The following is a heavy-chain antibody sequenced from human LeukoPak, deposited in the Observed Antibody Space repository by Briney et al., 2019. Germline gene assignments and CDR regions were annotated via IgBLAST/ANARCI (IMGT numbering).Heavy chain of an antibody. V-gene: IGHV4-31*03. CDR2: IYYSGST. CDR3: SRGSAVDALHI. D-gene: IGHD6-13*01. Sequence: SQTLSLTCTVSGDSICNGGYYWSWIRQRPGEGLEWIGYIYYSGSTYYNPSLKSRVIISVDTSKNHFSLKLTSVTAADTAVYYCSRGSAVDALHIWGQGTMVTVSS. J-gene: IGHJ3*02. CDR1: GDSICNGGYY.